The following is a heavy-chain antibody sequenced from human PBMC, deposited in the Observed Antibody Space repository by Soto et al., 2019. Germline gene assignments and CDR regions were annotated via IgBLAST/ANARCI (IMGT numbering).Heavy chain of an antibody. J-gene: IGHJ4*02. CDR2: ISWNSGSI. CDR1: GFTFDDYA. Sequence: EVQLVESGGGLVQPGRSLRLSCAASGFTFDDYAMHWVRQAPGKGLAWVSGISWNSGSIGYADSVKGRFTISRDNAKNSLDLQMNSLRAEDTALYYCAKDMYGDYYFDYWGQGTLVTVSS. D-gene: IGHD4-17*01. V-gene: IGHV3-9*01. CDR3: AKDMYGDYYFDY.